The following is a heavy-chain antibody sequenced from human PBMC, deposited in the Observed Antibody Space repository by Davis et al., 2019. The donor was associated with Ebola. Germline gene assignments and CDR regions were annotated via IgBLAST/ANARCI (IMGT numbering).Heavy chain of an antibody. CDR3: ARDQDDYGDYTFYYYYYGMDV. Sequence: GESLKISCAASGFTFSSYAMSWVRQAPGKGLEWVPYISSSSSTIYYADSVKGRFTISRDNAKNSLYLQMNSLRDEDTAVYYCARDQDDYGDYTFYYYYYGMDVWGQGTTVTVSS. J-gene: IGHJ6*02. CDR1: GFTFSSYA. D-gene: IGHD4-17*01. CDR2: ISSSSSTI. V-gene: IGHV3-48*02.